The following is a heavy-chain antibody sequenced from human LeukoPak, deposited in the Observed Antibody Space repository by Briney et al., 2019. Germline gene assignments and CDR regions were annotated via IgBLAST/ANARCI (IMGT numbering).Heavy chain of an antibody. CDR2: ISYDGSNK. CDR1: GFTFSSYG. D-gene: IGHD3-10*01. V-gene: IGHV3-30*18. Sequence: PGGSLRLSCAASGFTFSSYGMHWVRQAPGKGLEWVAVISYDGSNKYYADSVKGRFTISRDNSKNTLYLQMNSLRAEDTAVYYCAKEGYYGSGSYYRHYYYYMDVWGKGTTVTVSS. J-gene: IGHJ6*03. CDR3: AKEGYYGSGSYYRHYYYYMDV.